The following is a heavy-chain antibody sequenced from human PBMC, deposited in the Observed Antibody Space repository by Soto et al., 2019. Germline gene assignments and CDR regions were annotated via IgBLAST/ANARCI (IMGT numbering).Heavy chain of an antibody. D-gene: IGHD3-3*01. CDR3: ARERKFDFWRKGLDV. J-gene: IGHJ6*02. CDR1: GYTFTTYD. V-gene: IGHV1-8*01. Sequence: QAQLVQSGADVRKPGASVKVSCKASGYTFTTYDINWVRQAPGQGLEWLGWMDPNSGSTGYAQNFQGRITMTRNISRNTAHMELSSLQSEDTAVYYCARERKFDFWRKGLDVWGQGTTVTVSS. CDR2: MDPNSGST.